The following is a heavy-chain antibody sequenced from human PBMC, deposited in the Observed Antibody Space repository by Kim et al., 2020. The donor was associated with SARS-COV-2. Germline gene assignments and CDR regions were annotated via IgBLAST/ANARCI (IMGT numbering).Heavy chain of an antibody. CDR3: VKDHCSSSGFYYYYYGMDV. J-gene: IGHJ6*02. V-gene: IGHV3-64D*06. D-gene: IGHD6-6*01. Sequence: GRFTISRDNSKNTLYLQMSSLRAEDTAVYYCVKDHCSSSGFYYYYYGMDVWGQGTTVTFSS.